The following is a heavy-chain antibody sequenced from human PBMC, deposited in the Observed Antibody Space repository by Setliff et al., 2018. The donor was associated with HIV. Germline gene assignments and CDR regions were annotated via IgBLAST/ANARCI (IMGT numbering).Heavy chain of an antibody. J-gene: IGHJ4*02. CDR1: GFTFTDYT. CDR3: AKDSWGYHY. D-gene: IGHD7-27*01. V-gene: IGHV3-21*01. Sequence: LRLSCAASGFTFTDYTMNWVRQAPGKGLEWVSSITSGTRYIHYADSVKGRFTISRDNSKSTLYLQMNSLRPEDTAVYYCAKDSWGYHYWGQGTLVTVSS. CDR2: ITSGTRYI.